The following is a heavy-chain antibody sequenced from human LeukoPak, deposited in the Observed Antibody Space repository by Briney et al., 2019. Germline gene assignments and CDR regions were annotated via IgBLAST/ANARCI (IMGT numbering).Heavy chain of an antibody. CDR3: AVLVTSATVY. CDR1: GFTFSSYS. J-gene: IGHJ4*02. CDR2: VSGNGGGT. D-gene: IGHD2-8*02. V-gene: IGHV3-23*01. Sequence: GGSLRLSCAASGFTFSSYSMNWVRQAPGKGLEWVSAVSGNGGGTYYADSVRARFTISRDNSKDTLYLQMNSLRAEDTAVYYCAVLVTSATVYWGQGALVTVSS.